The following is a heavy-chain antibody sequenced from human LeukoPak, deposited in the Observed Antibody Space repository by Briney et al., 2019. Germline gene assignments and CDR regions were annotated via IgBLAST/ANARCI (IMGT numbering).Heavy chain of an antibody. CDR1: GGSISSYY. Sequence: SETLSLTCTVPGGSISSYYWSWIRQPAGKGLEWIGRIYTSGSTNYNPSLKSRVTMSVDTSKNQFSLKLSSVTAADTAVYYCARVDCSSTSCYFGAYYYMDVWGKGTTVTVSS. V-gene: IGHV4-4*07. J-gene: IGHJ6*03. CDR2: IYTSGST. CDR3: ARVDCSSTSCYFGAYYYMDV. D-gene: IGHD2-2*01.